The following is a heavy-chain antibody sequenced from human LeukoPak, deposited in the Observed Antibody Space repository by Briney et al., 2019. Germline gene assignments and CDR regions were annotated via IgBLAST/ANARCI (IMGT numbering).Heavy chain of an antibody. Sequence: GGSLRLSCEASGFTFSRNYMSWVRQAPGKGLEWVSIISSGSSTYYTDSVKGRFTISRDNSKNTLYLQMNSLRAEDTAVYYCAKSLSGRNYYYLGMDVWGQGTTVTVSS. CDR2: ISSGSST. D-gene: IGHD3-10*01. V-gene: IGHV3-53*01. CDR1: GFTFSRNY. J-gene: IGHJ6*02. CDR3: AKSLSGRNYYYLGMDV.